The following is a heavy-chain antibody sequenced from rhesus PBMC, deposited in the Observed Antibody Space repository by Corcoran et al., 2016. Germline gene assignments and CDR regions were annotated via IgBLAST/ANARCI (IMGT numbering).Heavy chain of an antibody. V-gene: IGHV3S4*01. CDR3: TRSPYLDWFRFDV. D-gene: IGHD3-3*01. Sequence: EVQLVESGGGLVQPGGSLRLSCAASGFTFSSYDMSWVRQALGKGLEWVSAISNNGKPIYYADSVKCRFTISRDNAKNSLSLQMNSLKTEDTAVYYCTRSPYLDWFRFDVWGPGVLVTVSS. CDR2: ISNNGKPI. CDR1: GFTFSSYD. J-gene: IGHJ5-1*01.